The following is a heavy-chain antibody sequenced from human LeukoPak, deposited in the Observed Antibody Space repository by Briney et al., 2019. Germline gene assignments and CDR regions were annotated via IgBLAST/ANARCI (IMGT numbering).Heavy chain of an antibody. CDR3: ASGIAAAGKTPFDY. CDR1: GFTFSTYA. V-gene: IGHV3-30-3*01. Sequence: PGRSLRLSCAASGFTFSTYAMHWVRQAPGKGLEWVAVLSYDGNNKYYADSVRGRFSISRDNSKNTLYLQMDSLRAEDTAVYYCASGIAAAGKTPFDYWGQGTLVTVSS. J-gene: IGHJ4*02. CDR2: LSYDGNNK. D-gene: IGHD6-13*01.